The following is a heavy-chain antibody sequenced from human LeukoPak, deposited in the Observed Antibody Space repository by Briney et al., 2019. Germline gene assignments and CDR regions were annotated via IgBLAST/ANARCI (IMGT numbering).Heavy chain of an antibody. Sequence: VGSLSLSRAASGFSPTYFWMTWVRQAPGKGLEWVASINQDASAKYYVDSVKGRFTISRDNAKKSLYLLMNNLTAEDTAVYNCARERGYWPGWDVFNPWGQGTRVTVS. J-gene: IGHJ3*01. CDR3: ARERGYWPGWDVFNP. V-gene: IGHV3-7*01. CDR1: GFSPTYFW. D-gene: IGHD3-22*01. CDR2: INQDASAK.